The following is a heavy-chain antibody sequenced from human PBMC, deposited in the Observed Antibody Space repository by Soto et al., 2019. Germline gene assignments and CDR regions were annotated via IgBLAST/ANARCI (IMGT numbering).Heavy chain of an antibody. CDR3: AKEPVGPDWYFDL. CDR1: GFNFRSYA. J-gene: IGHJ2*01. Sequence: GGSLRLSCAASGFNFRSYAMSWVRQAPGKGLEWVSGISGSGISTHYADSVKGRFTVSRDNSKNTLYLQMNSLRAEDTAVYNCAKEPVGPDWYFDLWGRGTLVTVSS. CDR2: ISGSGIST. V-gene: IGHV3-23*01.